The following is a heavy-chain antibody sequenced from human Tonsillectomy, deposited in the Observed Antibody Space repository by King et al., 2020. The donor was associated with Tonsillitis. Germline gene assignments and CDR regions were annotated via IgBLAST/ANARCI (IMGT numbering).Heavy chain of an antibody. CDR1: GGSISSGGYS. J-gene: IGHJ2*01. V-gene: IGHV4-30-2*01. CDR2: IYHSGST. CDR3: ARDVISKFAKNYYDSSDYIDWYFDL. Sequence: LQLQESGSGLVKPSQTLSLTCAVSGGSISSGGYSWSWIRQPPGKGLEWIGYIYHSGSTYYNPSLKSRVTISVDRSKNQFSLKLSSVTAADTAVYYCARDVISKFAKNYYDSSDYIDWYFDLWGRGTLVTVSS. D-gene: IGHD3-22*01.